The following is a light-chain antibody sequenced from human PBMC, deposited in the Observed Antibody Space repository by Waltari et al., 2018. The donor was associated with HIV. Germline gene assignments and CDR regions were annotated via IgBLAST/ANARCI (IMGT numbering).Light chain of an antibody. CDR3: GTWDNSLKTVV. Sequence: QSVLTQPPSVSAAPGQTVSISCSGFSSNIGNNFVFWYHQLPGKAPKLLIFDNNKRPSGIPDLVSASKSGTSATLAITGLQTGDEGDYYCGTWDNSLKTVVFGGGTKVTVL. CDR1: SSNIGNNF. CDR2: DNN. J-gene: IGLJ2*01. V-gene: IGLV1-51*01.